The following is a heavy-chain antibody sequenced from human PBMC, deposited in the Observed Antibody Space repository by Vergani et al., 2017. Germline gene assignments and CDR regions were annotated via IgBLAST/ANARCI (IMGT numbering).Heavy chain of an antibody. J-gene: IGHJ4*02. V-gene: IGHV3-33*01. Sequence: QVQLVQSGGGVVQPGRSLRLPCSASGFSFSGYGMHWVRRTPGGGLEWVALIWYDGTKKHYADSVKGRFTISRDNSKNTLYLEMNSLGVEDTAVYYCARDRSGRPSDFDYWGQGTLVTVSS. CDR1: GFSFSGYG. CDR2: IWYDGTKK. CDR3: ARDRSGRPSDFDY.